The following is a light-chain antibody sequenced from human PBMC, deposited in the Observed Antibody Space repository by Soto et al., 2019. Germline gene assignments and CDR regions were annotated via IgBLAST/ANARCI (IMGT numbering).Light chain of an antibody. Sequence: SYELTQPPSVSVAPGQTARISCGGDNIGTKSVHWYQRKPGQAPVLVIYDDNDRPSGIPERFSGSNSGNTATLTITRVEAGDEADYYCQVWDSSSDHYVFAAGTKVTVL. J-gene: IGLJ1*01. CDR1: NIGTKS. V-gene: IGLV3-21*02. CDR2: DDN. CDR3: QVWDSSSDHYV.